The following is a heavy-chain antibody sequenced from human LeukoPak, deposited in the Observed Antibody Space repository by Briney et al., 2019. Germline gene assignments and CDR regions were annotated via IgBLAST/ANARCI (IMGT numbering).Heavy chain of an antibody. CDR2: IYYSGST. CDR1: GGSVSSGSYY. CDR3: ARESGEMATIASRKFDY. V-gene: IGHV4-61*01. Sequence: SETLSLTCTVSGGSVSSGSYYWSWIRQPPGKGLEWIGYIYYSGSTNYNPSLKSRGTISVDTAKNQFSLLLSTVTAADTAVYYCARESGEMATIASRKFDYWGQGTLVTVSS. J-gene: IGHJ4*02. D-gene: IGHD5-24*01.